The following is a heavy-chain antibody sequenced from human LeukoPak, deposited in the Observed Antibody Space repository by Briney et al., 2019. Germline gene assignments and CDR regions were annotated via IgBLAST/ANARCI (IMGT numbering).Heavy chain of an antibody. V-gene: IGHV3-30*02. Sequence: GGSLRLSCAASGFTFSSYGMHWVRQAPGKGLEWVAFIRYDGSNKYYADSVKGRFTISRDNSKNTLYLQMNSLRAEDTAVYYCARDLAGYYDSSGYYDWGQGTLVTVSS. D-gene: IGHD3-22*01. J-gene: IGHJ4*02. CDR3: ARDLAGYYDSSGYYD. CDR1: GFTFSSYG. CDR2: IRYDGSNK.